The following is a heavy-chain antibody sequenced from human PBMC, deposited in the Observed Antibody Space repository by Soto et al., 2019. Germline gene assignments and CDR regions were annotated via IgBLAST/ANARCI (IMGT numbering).Heavy chain of an antibody. CDR1: GYTFTSYY. D-gene: IGHD2-15*01. V-gene: IGHV1-46*01. Sequence: QVQLVQSGAEVKKPGASVKVSCKASGYTFTSYYMHWVRQAPGQGLEWMGIINPSGVSTSYAQKFQGRVTMTRDTSTSTVYMELSSLRSEDTAVYYCARVDAQYCSGGSCYFDYWGQGTLVTVS. J-gene: IGHJ4*02. CDR2: INPSGVST. CDR3: ARVDAQYCSGGSCYFDY.